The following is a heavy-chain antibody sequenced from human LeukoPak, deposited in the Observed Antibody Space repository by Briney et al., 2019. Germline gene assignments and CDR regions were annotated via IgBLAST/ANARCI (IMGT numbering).Heavy chain of an antibody. D-gene: IGHD1-7*01. J-gene: IGHJ6*02. CDR3: ATTPMELVGYYYGMDV. CDR1: GFTFSSYG. CDR2: ISYDGSNK. Sequence: PGGFLRLSCAASGFTFSSYGMHWVRQAPGKGLEWVAVISYDGSNKYYADSVKGRFTISRDNSKNTLYLQMNSLRAEDTAVYYCATTPMELVGYYYGMDVWGQGTTVTVSS. V-gene: IGHV3-30*03.